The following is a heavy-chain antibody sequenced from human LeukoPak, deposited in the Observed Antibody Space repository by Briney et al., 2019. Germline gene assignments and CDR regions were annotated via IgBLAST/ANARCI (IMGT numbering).Heavy chain of an antibody. CDR1: GFTFDDYA. CDR3: AKSYYYGSESYHPGAFDI. J-gene: IGHJ3*02. CDR2: ISWNSGSI. Sequence: PGRSLRLSCAASGFTFDDYALHWVRQAPGKGLEWVSGISWNSGSIGYADSVKGRFTISRDNAKNSLYLQMNSLRAEDTALYYCAKSYYYGSESYHPGAFDIWGQGTMVTVSS. V-gene: IGHV3-9*01. D-gene: IGHD3-10*01.